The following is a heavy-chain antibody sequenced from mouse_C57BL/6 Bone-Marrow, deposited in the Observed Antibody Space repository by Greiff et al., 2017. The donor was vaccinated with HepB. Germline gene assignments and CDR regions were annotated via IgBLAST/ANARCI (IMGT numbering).Heavy chain of an antibody. CDR3: ARQIYYYGSSV. CDR2: ISSGGSYT. V-gene: IGHV5-6*01. D-gene: IGHD1-1*01. J-gene: IGHJ1*03. Sequence: EVKLQESGGDLVKPGGSLKLSCAASGFTFSSYGMSWVRQTPDKRLEWVATISSGGSYTYYPDSVKGRFTISRDNAKNTLYLQMSSLKSEDTAMYYCARQIYYYGSSVWGTGTTVTVSS. CDR1: GFTFSSYG.